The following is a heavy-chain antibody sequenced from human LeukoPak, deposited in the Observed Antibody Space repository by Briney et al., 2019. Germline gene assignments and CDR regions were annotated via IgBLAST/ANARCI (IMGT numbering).Heavy chain of an antibody. J-gene: IGHJ6*02. V-gene: IGHV3-23*01. CDR1: GFTFSSSA. Sequence: GGSLRLSCAASGFTFSSSAINWVRQAPGKGLEWVSVISGSGSTTDYADSVKGRFTISRDNSKNTLYLQMNSLRAEDTAVYYCARELIVATIGYHYYGMDAWGQGTTVTVSS. CDR3: ARELIVATIGYHYYGMDA. D-gene: IGHD5-12*01. CDR2: ISGSGSTT.